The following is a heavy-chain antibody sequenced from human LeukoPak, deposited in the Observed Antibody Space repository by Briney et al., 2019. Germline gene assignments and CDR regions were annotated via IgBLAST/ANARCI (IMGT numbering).Heavy chain of an antibody. CDR2: IYYSGST. V-gene: IGHV4-59*01. CDR1: GGSISSYY. J-gene: IGHJ5*02. CDR3: ARDVFFRAHNWFDP. D-gene: IGHD2/OR15-2a*01. Sequence: SETLSLTCTVSGGSISSYYWSWIRQPPGKGLEWIGYIYYSGSTNYNPSLKSRVTISVDTSKNQFSLKLSSVTAADTAAYYCARDVFFRAHNWFDPWGQGTLVTVSS.